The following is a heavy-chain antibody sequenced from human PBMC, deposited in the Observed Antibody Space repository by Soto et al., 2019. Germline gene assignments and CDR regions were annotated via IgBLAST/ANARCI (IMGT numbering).Heavy chain of an antibody. CDR3: ARESGGATATLDYYYFYMDV. CDR2: INPNGGVT. Sequence: QVQLVQSGAEVRKPGASVTVSCRSSGDSFNDYYIHWVRQAPGQGFEWMGWINPNGGVTKYAQKVQGWVSMTKDTSIRTVYRQLSRLRYDDTAVYYCARESGGATATLDYYYFYMDVWGTGTTVTVSS. D-gene: IGHD5-12*01. CDR1: GDSFNDYY. V-gene: IGHV1-2*04. J-gene: IGHJ6*03.